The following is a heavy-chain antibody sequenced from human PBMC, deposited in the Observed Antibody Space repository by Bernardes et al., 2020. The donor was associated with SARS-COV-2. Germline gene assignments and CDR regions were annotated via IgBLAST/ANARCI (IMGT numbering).Heavy chain of an antibody. CDR2: ISGSGGST. CDR3: AKGHSRYYYGMDV. Sequence: GGSLRLSCAASGFTFSSYAMTWVRQAPGKGLEWVSTISGSGGSTYYADSVKGRFTISRDNSRTTLYLQMNSLRAEDTAVYYCAKGHSRYYYGMDVWGQGTTVTVSS. V-gene: IGHV3-23*01. D-gene: IGHD5-18*01. CDR1: GFTFSSYA. J-gene: IGHJ6*02.